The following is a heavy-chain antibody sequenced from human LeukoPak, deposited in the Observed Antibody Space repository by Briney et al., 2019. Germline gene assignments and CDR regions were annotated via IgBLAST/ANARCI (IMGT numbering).Heavy chain of an antibody. D-gene: IGHD2-2*01. CDR3: ARDHAHCSSTSCYDGGY. J-gene: IGHJ4*02. Sequence: SGTLSLTCAVSGGSISSSNWWSWVRQPPGKGLEWIGEIYHSGSTNYNPSLKSRVIISVDKSKNQFSLKLSSVTAADTAVYYCARDHAHCSSTSCYDGGYWGQGTLVTVSS. CDR2: IYHSGST. V-gene: IGHV4-4*02. CDR1: GGSISSSNW.